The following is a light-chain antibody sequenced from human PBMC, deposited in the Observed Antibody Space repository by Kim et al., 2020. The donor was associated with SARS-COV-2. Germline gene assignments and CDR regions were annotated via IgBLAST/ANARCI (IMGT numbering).Light chain of an antibody. Sequence: SQGEGASPCRRASQSLSRKDLAWYQHKPGQATRRRIYGASSRATGIPDRFSGSGSGTDFTLTISRLEPEDFAVYYCQQYDTSTRYTCGQGTKLEI. CDR1: QSLSRKD. CDR2: GAS. V-gene: IGKV3-20*01. J-gene: IGKJ2*01. CDR3: QQYDTSTRYT.